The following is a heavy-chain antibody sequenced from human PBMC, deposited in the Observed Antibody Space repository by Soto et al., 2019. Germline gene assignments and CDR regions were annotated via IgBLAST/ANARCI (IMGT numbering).Heavy chain of an antibody. CDR2: INSDGSGT. D-gene: IGHD1-20*01. J-gene: IGHJ6*03. V-gene: IGHV3-74*01. CDR3: ARGARYQYYMDV. Sequence: GGSLRLSCAASGFTFSSYWMHWVRQAPGKGLVWVSRINSDGSGTSYAGSVKGRFTISRDNAKNTLYLQMNSLRAEDTAVYYCARGARYQYYMDVWGKGTTVTVSS. CDR1: GFTFSSYW.